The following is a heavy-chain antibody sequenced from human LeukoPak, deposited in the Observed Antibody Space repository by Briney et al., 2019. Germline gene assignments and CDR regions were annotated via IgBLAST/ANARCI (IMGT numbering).Heavy chain of an antibody. CDR3: ARCMSELDYGDYAYYYHMDV. CDR2: FYSSTRT. V-gene: IGHV4-61*09. D-gene: IGHD4-17*01. J-gene: IGHJ6*04. Sequence: SETLSLTRTVSGDSLTSGSRHWSWIRQPAGKGLEWIGHFYSSTRTTYNPSLESRVTISGDTAKNQFSLKLDSVTAADTAVYFCARCMSELDYGDYAYYYHMDVWGKGITVTVSS. CDR1: GDSLTSGSRH.